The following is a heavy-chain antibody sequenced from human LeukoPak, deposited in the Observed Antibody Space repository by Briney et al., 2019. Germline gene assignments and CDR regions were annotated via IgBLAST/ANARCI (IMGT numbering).Heavy chain of an antibody. V-gene: IGHV1-2*02. CDR3: AREPPRYRGPFDY. Sequence: ASVKVSCKASGYTFTGYYMHWVRQAPGQGLEWMGWINPNSGVTNYAQKFQGRVTMTRDTSISTAYMELSRLRSDDTAVYYCAREPPRYRGPFDYWGQGTLVTDSS. CDR1: GYTFTGYY. CDR2: INPNSGVT. J-gene: IGHJ4*02. D-gene: IGHD1-26*01.